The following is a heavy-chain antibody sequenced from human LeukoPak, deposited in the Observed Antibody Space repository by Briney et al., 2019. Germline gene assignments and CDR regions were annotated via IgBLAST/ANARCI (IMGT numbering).Heavy chain of an antibody. J-gene: IGHJ5*02. D-gene: IGHD6-13*01. CDR3: VKDRVSSSWYSGWFDP. CDR2: ISGSGGAGT. V-gene: IGHV3-23*01. Sequence: GGSLRLSCAGSGFTFSSYAMSWVRQAPGKGLEWVSTISGSGGAGTYYADSVKGRFTVSRDNSRNTLYLPMNSLRAEDTAVYYCVKDRVSSSWYSGWFDPWGQGTLVTVSS. CDR1: GFTFSSYA.